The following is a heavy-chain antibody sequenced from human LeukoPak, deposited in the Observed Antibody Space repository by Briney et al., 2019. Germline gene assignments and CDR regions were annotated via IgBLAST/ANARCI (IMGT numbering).Heavy chain of an antibody. Sequence: SETLSLTCAVCGGSFSGYYWSWIRQPPGKGLEWIGEINHSGSTNYNPSLKSRVTISVDTSKNQFSLKLSSVTAADTAVYYCARDDTLYYFDYWGQGTLVTVSS. CDR1: GGSFSGYY. CDR2: INHSGST. CDR3: ARDDTLYYFDY. J-gene: IGHJ4*02. V-gene: IGHV4-34*01. D-gene: IGHD3-9*01.